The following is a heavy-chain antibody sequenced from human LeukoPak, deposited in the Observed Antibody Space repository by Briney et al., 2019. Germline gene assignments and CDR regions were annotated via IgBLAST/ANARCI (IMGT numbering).Heavy chain of an antibody. J-gene: IGHJ6*02. CDR1: GYSFTRYG. CDR3: TREGANYGVTGDV. D-gene: IGHD3-10*01. CDR2: INAYNGNT. Sequence: GASVNVSCKASGYSFTRYGFNWVRQAPGQGLEWRGWINAYNGNTKYAQKVQARVTMTTDTSTSTAYMELRSLRSDDTAVYYCTREGANYGVTGDVWGQGTTVIVSS. V-gene: IGHV1-18*04.